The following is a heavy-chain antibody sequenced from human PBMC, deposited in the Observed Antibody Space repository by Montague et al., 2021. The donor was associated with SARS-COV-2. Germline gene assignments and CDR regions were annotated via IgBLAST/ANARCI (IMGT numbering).Heavy chain of an antibody. CDR3: ARERWNIVIVPPVEYGMDV. Sequence: SETLSLTCAVYGGSFSGSYWTWIRQSPGKSLEWIGEINNRGSVNYSPSLKSRVTISVDTSRNQFSLKVTSVTAADTAVYYCARERWNIVIVPPVEYGMDVWGQGTTVTDSS. CDR1: GGSFSGSY. CDR2: INNRGSV. J-gene: IGHJ6*02. V-gene: IGHV4-34*01. D-gene: IGHD2/OR15-2a*01.